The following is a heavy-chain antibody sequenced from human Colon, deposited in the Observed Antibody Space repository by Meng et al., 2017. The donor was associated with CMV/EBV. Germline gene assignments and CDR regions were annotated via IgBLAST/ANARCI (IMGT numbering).Heavy chain of an antibody. CDR2: VHSSGTT. V-gene: IGHV4-59*02. CDR3: ARDRSGSYYRHYYYYGMDV. Sequence: SETLSLTCSVSGWSVSGYYWSWVRQPPGKGLEYIGYVHSSGTTNYSPSLKGRVTISVDRTRNQFSLKLTSVTAADTAVYYCARDRSGSYYRHYYYYGMDVWGQGTTVTVSS. CDR1: GWSVSGYY. D-gene: IGHD1-26*01. J-gene: IGHJ6*02.